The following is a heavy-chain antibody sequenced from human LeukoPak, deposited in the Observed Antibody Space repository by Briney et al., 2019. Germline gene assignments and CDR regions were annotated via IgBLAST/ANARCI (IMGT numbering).Heavy chain of an antibody. CDR2: IRYDGSNK. CDR3: AKEYYDILTGSLYYYMDV. J-gene: IGHJ6*03. D-gene: IGHD3-9*01. V-gene: IGHV3-30*02. Sequence: GGSLRLSCAASGFTFSSYGMHWVRQAPGKGLEWVAFIRYDGSNKYYADSVKGRFTISRDNSKNTLYLQMNSLRAEDTAVYYCAKEYYDILTGSLYYYMDVWGKGTTVTVSS. CDR1: GFTFSSYG.